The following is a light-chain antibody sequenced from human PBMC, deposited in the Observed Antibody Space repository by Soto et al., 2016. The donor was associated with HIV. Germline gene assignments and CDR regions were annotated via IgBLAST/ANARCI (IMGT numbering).Light chain of an antibody. Sequence: AIQMTQSPSSLPASVGDRVTITCRASQGIKNELGWYQQKPGEAPKLLIYSASTLGSGVPLRFSGSGSGTDFTLTISSLQPEDFATYYCQQSYSTPWTFGLGTRVELK. J-gene: IGKJ1*01. CDR1: QGIKNE. CDR2: SAS. CDR3: QQSYSTPWT. V-gene: IGKV1-6*01.